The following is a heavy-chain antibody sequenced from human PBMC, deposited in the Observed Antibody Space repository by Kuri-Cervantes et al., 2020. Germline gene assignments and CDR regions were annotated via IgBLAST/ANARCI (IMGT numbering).Heavy chain of an antibody. CDR1: GDSVSSNSAA. CDR2: TYYRSKWYN. Sequence: SQTLSLTCAISGDSVSSNSAAWNWIRQSPSRGPEWLGRTYYRSKWYNDYAVSVKSRITINPDTSKNQFSLQLNSVTPEDTAVYYCARGTVDSSSSVASLYYGMDVWGQGTTVTVSS. V-gene: IGHV6-1*01. J-gene: IGHJ6*02. CDR3: ARGTVDSSSSVASLYYGMDV. D-gene: IGHD6-6*01.